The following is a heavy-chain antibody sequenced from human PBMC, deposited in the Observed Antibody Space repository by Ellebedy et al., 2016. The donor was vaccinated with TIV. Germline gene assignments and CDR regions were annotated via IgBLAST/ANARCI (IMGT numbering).Heavy chain of an antibody. Sequence: ASVKVSXXASGYTFTGYYIHWIRQAPGQGLEWMGWISPNSGGTNYAQKFQGWVTLTRDTSIYTAYMEVNRLTSDDTAVYYCARDPGGSYPNDAFDVWGQGTMATVS. D-gene: IGHD1-26*01. CDR1: GYTFTGYY. CDR3: ARDPGGSYPNDAFDV. V-gene: IGHV1-2*04. J-gene: IGHJ3*01. CDR2: ISPNSGGT.